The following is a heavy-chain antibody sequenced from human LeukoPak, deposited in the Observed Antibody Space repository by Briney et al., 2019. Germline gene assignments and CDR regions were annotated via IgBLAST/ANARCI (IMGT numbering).Heavy chain of an antibody. Sequence: HPGGSLRLSGAASGFTYSDHYMDWVRQAPGKGLEWVGRTRNKANSYTTEYAASVKGRFTISRDDSKNSLYLQMNSLKTEDTAVYYCARVRSGSLDYWGQETLVTVSS. CDR2: TRNKANSYTT. CDR3: ARVRSGSLDY. D-gene: IGHD1-26*01. V-gene: IGHV3-72*01. J-gene: IGHJ4*02. CDR1: GFTYSDHY.